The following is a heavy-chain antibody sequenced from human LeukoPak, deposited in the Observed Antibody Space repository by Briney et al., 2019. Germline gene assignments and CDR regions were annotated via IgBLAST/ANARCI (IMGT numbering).Heavy chain of an antibody. Sequence: GGSLRLSCAASGFNFSIYSMNWVRQAPGKGLEWVSYITRSSTTIYYADSVKGRFTISRDNAKNSLYLQMNSLRAEDTAVYYCARGGRFYDFWSGSLVFDIWGQGTMVTVSS. D-gene: IGHD3-3*01. CDR1: GFNFSIYS. CDR3: ARGGRFYDFWSGSLVFDI. V-gene: IGHV3-48*01. J-gene: IGHJ3*02. CDR2: ITRSSTTI.